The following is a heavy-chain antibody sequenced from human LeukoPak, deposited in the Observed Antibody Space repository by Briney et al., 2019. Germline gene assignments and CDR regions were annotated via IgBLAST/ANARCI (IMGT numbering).Heavy chain of an antibody. D-gene: IGHD6-19*01. CDR2: ISDSGSIT. V-gene: IGHV3-23*01. CDR3: AKDARRTNGWYFFDY. Sequence: PGGSLRLSCAASGFAFSSLAMGWVRQAPGKGLEWVSVISDSGSITYYADSVKGRFTISRDNSKITLFLQMNSLGAEDTAVYYCAKDARRTNGWYFFDYWGQGTLVTVSS. CDR1: GFAFSSLA. J-gene: IGHJ4*02.